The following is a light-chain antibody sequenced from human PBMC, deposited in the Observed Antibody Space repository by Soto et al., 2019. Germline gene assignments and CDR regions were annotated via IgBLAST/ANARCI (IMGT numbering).Light chain of an antibody. J-gene: IGLJ1*01. Sequence: QSALTQPASVSGSPGQSITISCTGTRSDVGGYNYVSWYQQHPGKAPKLMIYEVTNRPSGVSNRFSGSKSGNTASLTISGLQAEDEADYYCSSYTSSSTSVFGTGTKVTVL. CDR2: EVT. CDR3: SSYTSSSTSV. V-gene: IGLV2-14*01. CDR1: RSDVGGYNY.